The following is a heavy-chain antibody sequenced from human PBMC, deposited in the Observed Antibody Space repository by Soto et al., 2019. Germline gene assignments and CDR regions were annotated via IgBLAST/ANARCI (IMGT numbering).Heavy chain of an antibody. CDR2: IYNTGSA. CDR1: GASITSGGYY. J-gene: IGHJ4*01. Sequence: SETLSLTCTVSGASITSGGYYWSWIRQHPEKGLECLGYIYNTGSAYYNPSLKSRVTISIDTSEDQFSLKVNSVTAADTVVYFCARGYSGYDYNFDYWGQGIPVTVSS. D-gene: IGHD5-12*01. V-gene: IGHV4-31*03. CDR3: ARGYSGYDYNFDY.